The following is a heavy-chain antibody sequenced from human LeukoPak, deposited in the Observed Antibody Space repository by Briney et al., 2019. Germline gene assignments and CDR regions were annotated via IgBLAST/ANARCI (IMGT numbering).Heavy chain of an antibody. J-gene: IGHJ4*02. V-gene: IGHV3-23*01. CDR2: ISANGDTT. Sequence: AGGSLRLSCAASGFTVSSNYMSWVRQAPGKGLEWVSAISANGDTTYYADSVEGRFTISRDNFKSTLFLQMNSLRAEDTAVYYCAHRYCNRGAEITSNTCFSYFDYRGQGTLVTVSS. CDR3: AHRYCNRGAEITSNTCFSYFDY. CDR1: GFTVSSNY. D-gene: IGHD2/OR15-2a*01.